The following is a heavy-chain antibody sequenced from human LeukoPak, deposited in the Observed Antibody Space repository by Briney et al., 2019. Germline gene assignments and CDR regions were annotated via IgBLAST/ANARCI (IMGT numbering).Heavy chain of an antibody. J-gene: IGHJ2*01. CDR2: INHSGST. CDR1: GGSISSSSYY. D-gene: IGHD3-10*01. CDR3: ARRLGMVRGVKSNWWYFDL. V-gene: IGHV4-39*07. Sequence: PSETLSLTCTVSGGSISSSSYYWGWIRQPPGKGLEWIGEINHSGSTNYNPSLKSRVTISVDTSKNQFSLKLSSVTAADTAVYYCARRLGMVRGVKSNWWYFDLWGRGTLVTVSS.